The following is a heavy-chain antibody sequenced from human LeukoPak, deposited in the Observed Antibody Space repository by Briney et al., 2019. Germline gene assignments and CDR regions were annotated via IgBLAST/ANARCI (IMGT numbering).Heavy chain of an antibody. D-gene: IGHD3-22*01. Sequence: GGSLRLSCAASGFTFSSYWMSWFRQAPGKGLEWVANIKQDGSEKYYVDSVKGRFTISRDNAKNSLYLQMNSLRAEDTAVYYCASLTYYYDSSGYYDAFDIWGQGTMVTVSS. CDR1: GFTFSSYW. V-gene: IGHV3-7*01. J-gene: IGHJ3*02. CDR2: IKQDGSEK. CDR3: ASLTYYYDSSGYYDAFDI.